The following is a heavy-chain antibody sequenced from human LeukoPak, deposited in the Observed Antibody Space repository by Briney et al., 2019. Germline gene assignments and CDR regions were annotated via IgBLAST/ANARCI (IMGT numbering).Heavy chain of an antibody. CDR1: GFTFSSYA. D-gene: IGHD2-15*01. CDR3: ARGYCSGGSCYDY. J-gene: IGHJ4*02. CDR2: ISYDGSNK. V-gene: IGHV3-30-3*01. Sequence: GRSLKLSCAASGFTFSSYAMHWVRQAPGKGLEWVALISYDGSNKYYADSVKGRFTISKENSKNTLYLQMNSLRAEDTAVYYCARGYCSGGSCYDYWGQGTLVTVSS.